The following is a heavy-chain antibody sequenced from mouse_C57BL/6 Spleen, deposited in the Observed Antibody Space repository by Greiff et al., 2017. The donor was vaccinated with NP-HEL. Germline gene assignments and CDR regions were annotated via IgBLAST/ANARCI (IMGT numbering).Heavy chain of an antibody. CDR3: ARSGGPAWFAY. J-gene: IGHJ3*01. CDR1: GYTFTSYW. D-gene: IGHD3-1*01. Sequence: QVHVKQPGAELVKPGASVKMSCKASGYTFTSYWITWVKQRPGQGLEWIGDIYPGSGSTNYNEKFKSKATLTVDTSSSTAYMQLSSLTSEDSAVYYCARSGGPAWFAYWGQGTLVTVSA. V-gene: IGHV1-55*01. CDR2: IYPGSGST.